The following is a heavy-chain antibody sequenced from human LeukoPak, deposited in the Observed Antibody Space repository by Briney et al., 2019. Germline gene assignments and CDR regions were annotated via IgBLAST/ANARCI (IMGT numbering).Heavy chain of an antibody. CDR3: ARAPRATVTHFDY. J-gene: IGHJ4*02. D-gene: IGHD4-17*01. CDR1: GGTFSSYA. V-gene: IGHV1-69*06. CDR2: IIPIFGTA. Sequence: GASVKVSCKASGGTFSSYAVSWVRQAPGQGLERMGGIIPIFGTANYAQKFQGRVTITADKSTSTAYMELSSLRSEDTAVYYCARAPRATVTHFDYWGQGTLVTVSS.